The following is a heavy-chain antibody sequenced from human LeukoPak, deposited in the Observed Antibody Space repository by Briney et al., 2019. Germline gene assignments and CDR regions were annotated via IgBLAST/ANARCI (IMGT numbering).Heavy chain of an antibody. Sequence: GGSLRLSCAASGFTFSRSGMHWVRQAPGKGPEWVAVIWYDGSKQYYTESVKGRLTISRDNSKNTLYLQMNSLRAEDTAVYYCAKDRLLLARGVIDAFDIWGQGTMVTVSS. D-gene: IGHD3-10*01. CDR3: AKDRLLLARGVIDAFDI. CDR1: GFTFSRSG. J-gene: IGHJ3*02. V-gene: IGHV3-30*02. CDR2: IWYDGSKQ.